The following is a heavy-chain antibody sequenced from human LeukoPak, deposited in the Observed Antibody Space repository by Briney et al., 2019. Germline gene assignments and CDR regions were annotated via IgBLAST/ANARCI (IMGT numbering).Heavy chain of an antibody. J-gene: IGHJ6*02. Sequence: ASVKVSCKASGYTFTSYGINWVRQATGQGLEWMGWMNPNSGNTGYAQKFQGRVTMTRNTSISTAYMELSSLRSEDTAVYYCARDYQLTYYYYYYGMDVWGQGTTVTVSS. CDR2: MNPNSGNT. V-gene: IGHV1-8*01. CDR3: ARDYQLTYYYYYYGMDV. CDR1: GYTFTSYG. D-gene: IGHD2-2*01.